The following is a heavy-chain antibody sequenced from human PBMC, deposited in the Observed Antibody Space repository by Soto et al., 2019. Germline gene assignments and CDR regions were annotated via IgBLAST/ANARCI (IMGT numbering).Heavy chain of an antibody. CDR3: AKDIGVAAAGTVDH. CDR1: GFTFSSYA. Sequence: GGSLSLSCAASGFTFSSYAMSWVRQAPGKGLEWVSAISGSGGSTYYADSVKGRFTISRDNSKNTLYLHMNRLRAEDTAVYYCAKDIGVAAAGTVDHWGQGTLVTVSS. CDR2: ISGSGGST. V-gene: IGHV3-23*01. J-gene: IGHJ4*02. D-gene: IGHD6-13*01.